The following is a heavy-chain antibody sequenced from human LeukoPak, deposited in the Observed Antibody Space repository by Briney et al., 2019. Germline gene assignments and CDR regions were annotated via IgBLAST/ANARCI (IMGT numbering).Heavy chain of an antibody. CDR2: ISSSGSTI. Sequence: GGSLRLSCAASGFTFSDYYMSWIRQAPGKGLEWVSYISSSGSTIYYADSVKGRFTISRDNAKNSLYLQMNSLRAEDTAVYYCARDQWEYYDGSGFDDAFDIWGQGTMVTVSS. D-gene: IGHD3-22*01. V-gene: IGHV3-11*01. CDR1: GFTFSDYY. CDR3: ARDQWEYYDGSGFDDAFDI. J-gene: IGHJ3*02.